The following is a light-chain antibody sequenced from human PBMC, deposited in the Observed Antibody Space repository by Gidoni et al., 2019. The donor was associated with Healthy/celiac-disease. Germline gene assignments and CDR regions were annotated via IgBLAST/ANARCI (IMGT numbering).Light chain of an antibody. J-gene: IGKJ1*01. V-gene: IGKV3-15*01. CDR2: GAS. CDR3: QQYNNWPPWT. Sequence: EIVNAQAPATLSVSPGERATLSCRASQSVSSNLAWYQQKPGQAPRLLIYGASTRATGIPARFSGSGSGTEFTLTISSLQSEDFAVYYCQQYNNWPPWTFGQGTKVEIK. CDR1: QSVSSN.